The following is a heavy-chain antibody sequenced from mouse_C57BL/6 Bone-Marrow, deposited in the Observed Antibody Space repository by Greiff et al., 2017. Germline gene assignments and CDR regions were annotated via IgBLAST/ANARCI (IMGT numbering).Heavy chain of an antibody. CDR1: GFTFSDYY. CDR2: ISNGGGST. CDR3: ARHGSYYYAMDY. D-gene: IGHD1-1*01. J-gene: IGHJ4*01. V-gene: IGHV5-12*01. Sequence: EVKLMESGGGLVQPGGSLKLSCAASGFTFSDYYMYWVRQTPEKRLVWVAYISNGGGSTYYPDTVKGRFTISRDIAKNTLYLQMSRLKSEDTAMYYCARHGSYYYAMDYWGQRTSVTDSS.